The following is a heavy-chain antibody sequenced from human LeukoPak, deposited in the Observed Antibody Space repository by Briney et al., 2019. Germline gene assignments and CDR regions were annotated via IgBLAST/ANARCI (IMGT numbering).Heavy chain of an antibody. CDR1: GFTLSSYG. Sequence: PGGSLSLSCAASGFTLSSYGMTWVRQAPGKGLDWVAFLRYDGSTAFYEDSVKGRFTISRDSSKNTLYLQMNSLTPADTAIYYCAKDPYGVTYPSYFDYWGQGTLVTVSS. V-gene: IGHV3-30*02. J-gene: IGHJ4*02. CDR3: AKDPYGVTYPSYFDY. CDR2: LRYDGSTA. D-gene: IGHD2-8*01.